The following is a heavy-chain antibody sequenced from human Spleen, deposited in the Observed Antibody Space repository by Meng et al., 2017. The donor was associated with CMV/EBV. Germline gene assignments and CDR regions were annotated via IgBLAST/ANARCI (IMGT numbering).Heavy chain of an antibody. D-gene: IGHD6-6*01. V-gene: IGHV3-30*04. Sequence: SGFTFSSYAMHWVRQAPGKGLEWVAVISYDGSNKYYADSVKGRFTISRDNSKNTLYLQMNGLRAEDTAVYYCARDTLTARLGAFDIWGQGTMVTVSS. CDR1: GFTFSSYA. CDR2: ISYDGSNK. J-gene: IGHJ3*02. CDR3: ARDTLTARLGAFDI.